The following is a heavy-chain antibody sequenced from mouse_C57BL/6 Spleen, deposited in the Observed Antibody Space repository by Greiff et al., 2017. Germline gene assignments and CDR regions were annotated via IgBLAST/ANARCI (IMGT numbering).Heavy chain of an antibody. J-gene: IGHJ4*01. CDR3: ARVPTPYAMDY. CDR1: GYTFTDYY. Sequence: VQLQASGAELVRPGASVKLSCKASGYTFTDYYINWVKQRPGQGLEWIARIYPGSGNTYYNEKFKGKATLTAEKSSSTAYMQLSSLTSEDSAVYFCARVPTPYAMDYWGQGTSVTVSS. CDR2: IYPGSGNT. V-gene: IGHV1-76*01.